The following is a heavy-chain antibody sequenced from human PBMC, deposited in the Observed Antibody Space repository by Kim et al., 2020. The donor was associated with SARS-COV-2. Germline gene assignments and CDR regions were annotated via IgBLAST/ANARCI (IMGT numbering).Heavy chain of an antibody. CDR1: GDSINSRGYH. V-gene: IGHV4-39*07. D-gene: IGHD3-10*01. CDR2: MYYTGST. CDR3: ARGLYGSRPALDY. Sequence: SETLSLTCTASGDSINSRGYHWGWIRQPPGKGLEWIGSMYYTGSTSYNPSLKSRVTISVDTSNNQFSLKLTSVTAADTAVYYCARGLYGSRPALDYWGQGTLVTVSS. J-gene: IGHJ4*02.